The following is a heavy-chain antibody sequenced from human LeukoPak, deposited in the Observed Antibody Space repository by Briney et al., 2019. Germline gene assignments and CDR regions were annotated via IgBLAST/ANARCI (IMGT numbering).Heavy chain of an antibody. CDR2: ISGSGSGGST. D-gene: IGHD6-19*01. CDR1: GFSFSSYA. J-gene: IGHJ4*02. CDR3: AKLLAVTNSYYFNY. Sequence: GGSLRLSCAASGFSFSSYAMSWVRQAPGKGLEWVSTISGSGSGGSTYYADSVKGRFTISRDNSKDTLYLQMNSLRAEDTAVYYCAKLLAVTNSYYFNYWGQGTLVTVSS. V-gene: IGHV3-23*01.